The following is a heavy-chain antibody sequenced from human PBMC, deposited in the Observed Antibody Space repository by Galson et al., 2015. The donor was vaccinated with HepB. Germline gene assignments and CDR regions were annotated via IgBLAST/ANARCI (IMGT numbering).Heavy chain of an antibody. CDR3: ATSLDYYDSSGYGY. D-gene: IGHD3-22*01. J-gene: IGHJ4*02. CDR2: IIPIFGTA. CDR1: GGTFSSYA. V-gene: IGHV1-69*13. Sequence: SVKVSCKASGGTFSSYAISWVRQAPGQGLEWMGGIIPIFGTANYAQKFQGRVTITADESTSTAYMELSSLRSEDTAVYYCATSLDYYDSSGYGYWGQGTLVTVSS.